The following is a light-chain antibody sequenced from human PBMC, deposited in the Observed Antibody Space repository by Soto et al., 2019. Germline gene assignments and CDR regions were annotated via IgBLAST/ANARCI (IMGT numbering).Light chain of an antibody. V-gene: IGLV4-69*01. J-gene: IGLJ3*02. CDR2: LNSDGSH. Sequence: QSVLTQSPSASASLGASVKLTCTLSSGHSSYAIAWHQQQPEKGPRYLMKLNSDGSHSKGDGIPDRFSGSSSGAERHLTISSLQSEDEADYYCQTWGTGLLVFGGGTKLTVL. CDR3: QTWGTGLLV. CDR1: SGHSSYA.